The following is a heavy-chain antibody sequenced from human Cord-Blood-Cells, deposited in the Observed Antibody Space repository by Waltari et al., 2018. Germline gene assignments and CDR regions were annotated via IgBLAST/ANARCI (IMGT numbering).Heavy chain of an antibody. CDR2: IYYVGST. Sequence: QLQLQESGPGLVKPSETLSLPGTAPVGSIRSLSYYGGGIGQPPGKGLEWIGSIYYVGSTYNNPSLKSRVTISVDTSKNQFSLKLSSVTAADTAVYYCARSRNFDYWGQGTLVTVSS. J-gene: IGHJ4*02. V-gene: IGHV4-39*01. CDR1: VGSIRSLSYY. D-gene: IGHD6-6*01. CDR3: ARSRNFDY.